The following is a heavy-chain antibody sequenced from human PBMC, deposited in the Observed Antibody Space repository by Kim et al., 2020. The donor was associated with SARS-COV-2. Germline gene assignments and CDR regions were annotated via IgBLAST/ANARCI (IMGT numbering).Heavy chain of an antibody. V-gene: IGHV4-59*01. CDR1: GGSISSYY. Sequence: SETLSLTCTVSGGSISSYYWSWIRQPPGKGLEWIGYIYYSGSTNYNPSPKSRLTISVDTSKNQFSLKLSSVTAADTAVYYCARGNPERSYYYGSGKYYFDYWGQGTLVTVSS. CDR2: IYYSGST. D-gene: IGHD3-10*01. J-gene: IGHJ4*02. CDR3: ARGNPERSYYYGSGKYYFDY.